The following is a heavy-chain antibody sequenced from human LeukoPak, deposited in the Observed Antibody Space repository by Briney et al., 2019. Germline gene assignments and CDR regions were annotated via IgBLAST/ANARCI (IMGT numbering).Heavy chain of an antibody. Sequence: HPGGSLRLSCAASGFTFSSYAMSWVRQAPGKGLEWVSAISGSGGSTYYADSVKGRFTISRDNSKNTLYLQMNSLRAEDTAVYYCAKEEDFWSGYYISNFDYWGQGTLVTVSS. V-gene: IGHV3-23*01. J-gene: IGHJ4*02. CDR3: AKEEDFWSGYYISNFDY. D-gene: IGHD3-3*01. CDR1: GFTFSSYA. CDR2: ISGSGGST.